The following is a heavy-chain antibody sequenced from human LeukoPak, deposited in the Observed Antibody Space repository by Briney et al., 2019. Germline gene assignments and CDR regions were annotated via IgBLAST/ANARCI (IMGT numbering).Heavy chain of an antibody. CDR3: ARVPGYSGYFYGMDV. Sequence: GGSLRHSCETSGFTFSSDWMHWVRQAPGKGLVRDPRINDDGRNIGYADSVKGRFTISRDNAKNTLYLQMNSLRAEDTAVYYCARVPGYSGYFYGMDVWGQGTTVTVSS. J-gene: IGHJ6*02. D-gene: IGHD5-12*01. V-gene: IGHV3-74*01. CDR1: GFTFSSDW. CDR2: INDDGRNI.